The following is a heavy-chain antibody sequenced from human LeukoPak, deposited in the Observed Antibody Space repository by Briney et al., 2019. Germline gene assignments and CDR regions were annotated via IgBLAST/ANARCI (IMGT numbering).Heavy chain of an antibody. D-gene: IGHD3-22*01. J-gene: IGHJ1*01. CDR2: IWYDGSNK. CDR1: GFTFSSYG. CDR3: AREVYYYDSSXXXYFQH. Sequence: PGRSLRLSCAASGFTFSSYGMHWVRQAPGKGLEWVAVIWYDGSNKYYADSVKGRFTISRDNSKNTLYLQMNSLRAEDTAVYYCAREVYYYDSSXXXYFQHWGQGTLVTVSS. V-gene: IGHV3-33*01.